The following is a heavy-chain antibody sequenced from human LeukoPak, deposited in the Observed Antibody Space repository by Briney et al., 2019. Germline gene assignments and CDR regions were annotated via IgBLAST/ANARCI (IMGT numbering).Heavy chain of an antibody. J-gene: IGHJ4*02. CDR1: GDIFNSYS. Sequence: GASVKVSCNASGDIFNSYSVSWVRQAPGQGLEWMGGIIPIFGSTNYAQKFQGRVTITTDQSTRTAYMELNSLSSDDTAVYYCARDRVYGSGSSDYWGQGTLVTVSS. V-gene: IGHV1-69*05. CDR2: IIPIFGST. D-gene: IGHD3-10*01. CDR3: ARDRVYGSGSSDY.